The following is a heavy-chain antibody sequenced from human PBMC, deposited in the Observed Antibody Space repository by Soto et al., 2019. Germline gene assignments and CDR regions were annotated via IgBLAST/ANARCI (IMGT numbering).Heavy chain of an antibody. D-gene: IGHD2-15*01. V-gene: IGHV4-39*01. CDR3: ARQCRGVTCHWFVP. J-gene: IGHJ5*02. CDR2: IFYSGST. Sequence: QLQLQESGPGLVKPSETLSLTCTVSSGSISSTIYSWDWIRQPPGKGLEWIGSIFYSGSTYYNPSLKSRVTISVDTSKNQFSLTLTYVTAADTAVYYCARQCRGVTCHWFVPWGQGTLVPVSS. CDR1: SGSISSTIYS.